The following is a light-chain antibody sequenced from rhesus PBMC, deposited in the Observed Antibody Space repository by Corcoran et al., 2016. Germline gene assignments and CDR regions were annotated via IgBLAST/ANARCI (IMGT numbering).Light chain of an antibody. CDR2: HAS. Sequence: IQMTQSPSSLSASVGDRVTITCRASENVQNYLHWYQQKPGKAPKLLIYHASTLQRGVPSRFSGSGSGTEYTFTISSLQPEYIATYHCQHTYGTPITFGGGTKVEIK. V-gene: IGKV1-74*01. J-gene: IGKJ4*01. CDR1: ENVQNY. CDR3: QHTYGTPIT.